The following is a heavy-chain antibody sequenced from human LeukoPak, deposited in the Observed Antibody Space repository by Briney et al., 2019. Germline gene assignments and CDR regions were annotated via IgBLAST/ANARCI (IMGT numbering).Heavy chain of an antibody. V-gene: IGHV4-59*12. J-gene: IGHJ5*02. CDR3: ARDFSGFWSGYNYWFDP. CDR2: IYDSGTT. CDR1: GGSFGNYY. Sequence: PSETLSLTCTVSGGSFGNYYWSWIRQPPGKGLEWIGYIYDSGTTNYNPSLKSRVTISVDTATNQFSLKLSSVTAADTAVYYCARDFSGFWSGYNYWFDPWGQGTLVTVSS. D-gene: IGHD3-3*01.